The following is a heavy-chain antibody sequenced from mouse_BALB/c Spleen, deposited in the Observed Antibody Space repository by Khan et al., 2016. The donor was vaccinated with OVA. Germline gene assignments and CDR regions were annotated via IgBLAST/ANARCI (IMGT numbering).Heavy chain of an antibody. V-gene: IGHV14-3*02. CDR1: GLNIKDTY. CDR3: ARMARK. CDR2: LDPPHGNP. J-gene: IGHJ2*01. Sequence: VQLTESGAELVKSGATVKLSCTASGLNIKDTYMHWLQQWPAQGLEWIGRLDPPHGNPQYYPKFQGKAPITADTSSTTAYLPLSSLTSEDTAVYYCARMARKWGQGNTLTVSS.